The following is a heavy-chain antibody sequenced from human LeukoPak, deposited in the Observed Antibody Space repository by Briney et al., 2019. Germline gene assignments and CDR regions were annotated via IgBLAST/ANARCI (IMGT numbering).Heavy chain of an antibody. CDR1: GFTSSDYY. Sequence: VGSLGLSCAASGFTSSDYYMSWIRQAPGKGLEWVSYISSSGSTIYYADSVKGRFTISRDNAKNSLYLQMNSLRAEDTAVYYCARSRVGPSYYFDYWGQGTLVTVSS. J-gene: IGHJ4*02. CDR3: ARSRVGPSYYFDY. D-gene: IGHD3-10*01. CDR2: ISSSGSTI. V-gene: IGHV3-11*01.